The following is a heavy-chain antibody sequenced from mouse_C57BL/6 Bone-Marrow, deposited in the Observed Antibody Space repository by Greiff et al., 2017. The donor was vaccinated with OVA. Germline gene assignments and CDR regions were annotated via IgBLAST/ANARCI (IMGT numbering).Heavy chain of an antibody. CDR2: INPNYGTT. CDR3: ARGRFYYGSSRYFDV. CDR1: GYSFTDYN. D-gene: IGHD1-1*01. Sequence: VQLKQSGPELVKPGASVKISCKASGYSFTDYNMNWVKQSTGKSLEWIGVINPNYGTTSYNQKFKGKATLTVDQSSSTAYMQLNSLTSEDYAVDYCARGRFYYGSSRYFDVWGTGTTVTVSS. J-gene: IGHJ1*03. V-gene: IGHV1-39*01.